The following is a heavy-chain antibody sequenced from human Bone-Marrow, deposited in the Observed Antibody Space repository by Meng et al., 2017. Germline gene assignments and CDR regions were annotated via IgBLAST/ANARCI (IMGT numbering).Heavy chain of an antibody. V-gene: IGHV4-38-2*02. D-gene: IGHD4-11*01. Sequence: LRLSCTVSGYSISSGYYWGWIRQPPGKGLEWIGSIYYSGSTYYNPSLKSRVTISVDTSKNQFSLKLSSVTAADTAVYYCARDMTTIDYWGQGTPVTVSS. CDR1: GYSISSGYY. CDR3: ARDMTTIDY. J-gene: IGHJ4*02. CDR2: IYYSGST.